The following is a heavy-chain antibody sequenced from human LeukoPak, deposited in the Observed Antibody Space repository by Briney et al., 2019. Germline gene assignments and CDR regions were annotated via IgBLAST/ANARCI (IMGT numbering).Heavy chain of an antibody. D-gene: IGHD6-13*01. Sequence: KPSETLSLTCAVYGGSFSGYYWSWIRQPPGKGLEWIGEINHSGSTNYNPSLKSRVTISVDTSKNQFSLKLSSVTAADTAVYYCARGPGSSWYDYWGQGTLVTVSS. CDR3: ARGPGSSWYDY. CDR2: INHSGST. J-gene: IGHJ4*02. CDR1: GGSFSGYY. V-gene: IGHV4-34*01.